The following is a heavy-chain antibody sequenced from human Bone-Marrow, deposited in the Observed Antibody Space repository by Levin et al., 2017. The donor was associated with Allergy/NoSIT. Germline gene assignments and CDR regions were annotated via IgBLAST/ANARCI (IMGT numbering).Heavy chain of an antibody. D-gene: IGHD5-18*01. V-gene: IGHV3-48*01. CDR2: ITSSGSAT. CDR1: GFTFSISG. Sequence: SCAASGFTFSISGMNWVRQAPGKGLEWLSFITSSGSATYYADSVKGRFTISRDNAKNSLYLQMNSLRAGDTAVYYCARDQYRYGPLLYWGQGTLVTVSS. J-gene: IGHJ4*02. CDR3: ARDQYRYGPLLY.